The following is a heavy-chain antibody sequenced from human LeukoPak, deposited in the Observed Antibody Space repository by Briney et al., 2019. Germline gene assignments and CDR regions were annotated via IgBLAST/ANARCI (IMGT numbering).Heavy chain of an antibody. J-gene: IGHJ4*02. CDR2: IYYSGST. V-gene: IGHV4-39*07. CDR1: GGSISSSSYY. D-gene: IGHD3-22*01. CDR3: AREIYYDSSAYDY. Sequence: SETLSLTCTVSGGSISSSSYYWGWIRQPPGKGPEWIGSIYYSGSTYYNPSLKSRVTTSVDTSTKQFSLKLRSVTAADTAIYYCAREIYYDSSAYDYWGQGTLVTVSS.